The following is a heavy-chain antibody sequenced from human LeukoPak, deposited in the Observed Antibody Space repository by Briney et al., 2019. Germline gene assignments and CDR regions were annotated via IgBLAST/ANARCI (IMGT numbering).Heavy chain of an antibody. CDR1: GFTFSSYA. Sequence: PGGSLRLSCAASGFTFSSYAMHWVRQAPGKGLEWVAVISYDGSNKYYADSVKGRLTISRDNSKNTLYLQMNSLRAEDTAVYYCARDRVGIAVAGIYFDYWGQGTLVTVSS. J-gene: IGHJ4*02. D-gene: IGHD6-19*01. CDR3: ARDRVGIAVAGIYFDY. CDR2: ISYDGSNK. V-gene: IGHV3-30-3*01.